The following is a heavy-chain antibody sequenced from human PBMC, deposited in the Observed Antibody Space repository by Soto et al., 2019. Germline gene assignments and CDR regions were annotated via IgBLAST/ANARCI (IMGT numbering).Heavy chain of an antibody. D-gene: IGHD6-13*01. V-gene: IGHV3-23*01. CDR3: AKDFGYSSSWSLMTYYYYCMDV. CDR2: ISGSGGST. J-gene: IGHJ6*02. CDR1: GFTFSSYA. Sequence: LRLSCAASGFTFSSYAMSWVRQAPGKGLEWVSAISGSGGSTYYADSVKGRFTISRDNSKNTLYLQMNSPRAEDTAVYYCAKDFGYSSSWSLMTYYYYCMDVWGQGTTVTVSS.